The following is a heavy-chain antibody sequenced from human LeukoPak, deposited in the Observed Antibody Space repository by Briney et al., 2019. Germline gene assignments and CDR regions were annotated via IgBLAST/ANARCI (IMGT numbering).Heavy chain of an antibody. CDR2: IYYSGST. D-gene: IGHD1-26*01. J-gene: IGHJ4*02. Sequence: SETLSLTCTVSGGSISSYYWSWIRQPPGKGLEWIGYIYYSGSTNYNPSLKSRVTISVDTSKNQFSLKLSSVTAADTALYYCARRWELRPFDYWGQGTLVTVSS. V-gene: IGHV4-59*12. CDR1: GGSISSYY. CDR3: ARRWELRPFDY.